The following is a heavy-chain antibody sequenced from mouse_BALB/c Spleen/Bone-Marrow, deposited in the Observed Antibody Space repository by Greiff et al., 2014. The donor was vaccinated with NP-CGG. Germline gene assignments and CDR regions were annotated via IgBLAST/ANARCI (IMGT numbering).Heavy chain of an antibody. Sequence: QVQLKESGPELVKPGASVKISCKASGYAFSSSWMNWVKQRPGQGLEWIGRIYPGDGDTNYNGKFKGKATLTADKSSSTAYMLLSSLTSVDSAVYFCARRRDYDRYFDVWGAGATVTVSS. D-gene: IGHD2-4*01. V-gene: IGHV1-82*01. CDR1: GYAFSSSW. CDR2: IYPGDGDT. CDR3: ARRRDYDRYFDV. J-gene: IGHJ1*01.